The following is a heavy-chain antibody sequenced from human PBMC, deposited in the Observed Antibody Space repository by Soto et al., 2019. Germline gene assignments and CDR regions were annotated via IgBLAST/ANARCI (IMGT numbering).Heavy chain of an antibody. V-gene: IGHV3-21*01. J-gene: IGHJ6*03. D-gene: IGHD1-7*01. CDR2: ISFSGSST. Sequence: GGSLRLSCAASGFTFGSYAMSWVRQAPGKGLEWVSTISFSGSSTYYADSVKGRFTISRDNAKNSLYLQMNSLRAEDTAVYYCARDLFLAGTTLYYYYMDVWGKGTTVTVSS. CDR1: GFTFGSYA. CDR3: ARDLFLAGTTLYYYYMDV.